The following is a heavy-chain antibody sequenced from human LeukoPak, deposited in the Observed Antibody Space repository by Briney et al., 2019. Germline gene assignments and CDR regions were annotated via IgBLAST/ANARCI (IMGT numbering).Heavy chain of an antibody. Sequence: GASVRVSCKASGGTFSSYAISWVRQAPGQGLEWMGGIIPIFGTANYAQKLQGRVTITADESTSTAYMELSSLRSEDTAVYYCARDEPYYYGSGSYPYWGQGTLVTVSS. CDR2: IIPIFGTA. V-gene: IGHV1-69*13. CDR3: ARDEPYYYGSGSYPY. CDR1: GGTFSSYA. J-gene: IGHJ4*02. D-gene: IGHD3-10*01.